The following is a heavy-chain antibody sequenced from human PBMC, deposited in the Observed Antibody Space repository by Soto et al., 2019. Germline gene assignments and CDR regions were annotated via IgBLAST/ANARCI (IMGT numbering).Heavy chain of an antibody. CDR2: IIPIFGTA. V-gene: IGHV1-69*12. Sequence: QVQLVQSGAEVKKPGSSVKVSCKASGGTFSSYAISWVRQAPGQGLEWMGGIIPIFGTADYAQKFQGRVTITADESTSTAYMELSSLRSDDTAVYYCASHSGSSPEGRYYYNMDVWGQGTTVTVSS. J-gene: IGHJ6*02. D-gene: IGHD1-26*01. CDR1: GGTFSSYA. CDR3: ASHSGSSPEGRYYYNMDV.